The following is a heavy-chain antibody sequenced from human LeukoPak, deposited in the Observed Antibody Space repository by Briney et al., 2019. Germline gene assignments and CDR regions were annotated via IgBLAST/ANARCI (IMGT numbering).Heavy chain of an antibody. J-gene: IGHJ4*02. CDR3: ARGYSYGSYYFDN. CDR1: GGSISSYY. CDR2: IYYSGNT. D-gene: IGHD5-18*01. Sequence: SETLSLTCTVSGGSISSYYRSWIRQPPGKGLEWIGYIYYSGNTNYNPSLKSRVTISVDTSKNQFSLKLSSVTAADTAIYYCARGYSYGSYYFDNWDQGTLVTVSS. V-gene: IGHV4-59*01.